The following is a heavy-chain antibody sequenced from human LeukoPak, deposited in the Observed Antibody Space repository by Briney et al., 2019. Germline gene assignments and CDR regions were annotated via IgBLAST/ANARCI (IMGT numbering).Heavy chain of an antibody. Sequence: SETLSLTCAVSGYSISSGYYWGWIRQPPGKGLEWIGSIYHSGSTYYNPSLKSRVTISVDTSKNQFSLKLSSVTAADTAVYYCARAGVEMATIVDYWGQGTLVTVSS. V-gene: IGHV4-38-2*01. J-gene: IGHJ4*02. CDR1: GYSISSGYY. CDR2: IYHSGST. CDR3: ARAGVEMATIVDY. D-gene: IGHD5-24*01.